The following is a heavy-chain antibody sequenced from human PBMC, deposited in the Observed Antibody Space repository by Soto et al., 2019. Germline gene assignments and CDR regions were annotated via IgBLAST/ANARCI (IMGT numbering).Heavy chain of an antibody. J-gene: IGHJ4*02. V-gene: IGHV3-30*03. CDR2: ISYDGSDK. CDR1: GFNFNSYG. D-gene: IGHD2-2*01. CDR3: ARDYLVVPHRVIDY. Sequence: GGSLRLSCAASGFNFNSYGIHWVRQAPGKGLERVAVISYDGSDKYYADSVKGRFTISRDNSKNTLYLQMSSLRAVDTALYYCARDYLVVPHRVIDYWGQGTLVTVSS.